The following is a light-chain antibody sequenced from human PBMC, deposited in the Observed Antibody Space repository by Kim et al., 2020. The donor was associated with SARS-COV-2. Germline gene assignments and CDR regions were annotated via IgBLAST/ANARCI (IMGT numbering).Light chain of an antibody. Sequence: PGEPATLACRASQSVSANYLAWFQKKPGQAPRLLIYGPSDRATGVPDRFRGSGSGTDFTLTISRLEPEDFAMYYCQQYGGSPPAYSFGQGTKLEI. V-gene: IGKV3-20*01. CDR3: QQYGGSPPAYS. J-gene: IGKJ2*03. CDR2: GPS. CDR1: QSVSANY.